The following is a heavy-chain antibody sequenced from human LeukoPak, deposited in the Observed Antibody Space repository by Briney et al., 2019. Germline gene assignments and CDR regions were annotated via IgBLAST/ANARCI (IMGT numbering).Heavy chain of an antibody. J-gene: IGHJ6*02. V-gene: IGHV1-8*02. CDR1: GYTFIAYH. Sequence: ASVKVSCKASGYTFIAYHMHWVRQAPGQGLEWMGWMNPNSGNTGYAQKFQGRVTMTRNTSISTAYMELSSLRSEDTAVYYCARDHYGMDVWGQGTTVTVSS. CDR3: ARDHYGMDV. CDR2: MNPNSGNT.